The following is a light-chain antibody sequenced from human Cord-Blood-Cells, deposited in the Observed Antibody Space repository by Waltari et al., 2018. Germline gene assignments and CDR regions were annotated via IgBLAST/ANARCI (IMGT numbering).Light chain of an antibody. CDR2: VGTGGIVG. V-gene: IGLV9-49*01. Sequence: QPVLTQPPSASASLGASVTPTCTLSSGSSNYKLDWYQQRPGKGPRFVMRVGTGGIVGSKGDGIPDRFSVLGSGLNRYLTIKNIQEEDESDYHCGADHGSGSNFVVFGGGTKLTVL. J-gene: IGLJ3*02. CDR3: GADHGSGSNFVV. CDR1: SGSSNYK.